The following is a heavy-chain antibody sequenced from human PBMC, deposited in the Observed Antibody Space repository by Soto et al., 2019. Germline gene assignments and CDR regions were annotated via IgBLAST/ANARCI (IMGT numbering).Heavy chain of an antibody. J-gene: IGHJ4*02. CDR3: ARDADSSGSAPGPVDY. CDR2: INPSGGST. V-gene: IGHV1-46*01. Sequence: ASVKVSCKASGYTFTSYYMHWVRQAPGQGLEWMGIINPSGGSTSYAQKFQGRVTMTRDTSTSTVYMELSSLRSEDTAVYYCARDADSSGSAPGPVDYWGKGTLVTVSS. CDR1: GYTFTSYY. D-gene: IGHD3-22*01.